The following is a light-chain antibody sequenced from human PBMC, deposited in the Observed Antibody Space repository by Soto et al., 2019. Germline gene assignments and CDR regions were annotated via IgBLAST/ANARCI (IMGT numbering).Light chain of an antibody. V-gene: IGLV1-40*01. Sequence: QSVLTQPPSVSGSPGQRVTISCTGSSSNIGAGYDVHWYQQLPGTAPKLLIYGNSNRPSGVPDRFSGSKSGTSASLAITGLQAEDEEDYYCQSSDSSLSGYVFGTGTKLTVL. CDR1: SSNIGAGYD. CDR3: QSSDSSLSGYV. CDR2: GNS. J-gene: IGLJ1*01.